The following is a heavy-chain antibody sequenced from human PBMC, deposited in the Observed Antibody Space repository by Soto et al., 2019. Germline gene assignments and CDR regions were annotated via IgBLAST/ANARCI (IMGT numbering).Heavy chain of an antibody. Sequence: SLILYCATTWFSFLSYAMKSVSTAPGRGLELVAVISYDGSNKYYADSVKGRFTISRDNSKNTLYLQMNSLRAEDTAVYYCARDALGYCISTSCYGMDVWGQGT. D-gene: IGHD2-2*01. J-gene: IGHJ6*02. V-gene: IGHV3-30-3*01. CDR1: WFSFLSYA. CDR2: ISYDGSNK. CDR3: ARDALGYCISTSCYGMDV.